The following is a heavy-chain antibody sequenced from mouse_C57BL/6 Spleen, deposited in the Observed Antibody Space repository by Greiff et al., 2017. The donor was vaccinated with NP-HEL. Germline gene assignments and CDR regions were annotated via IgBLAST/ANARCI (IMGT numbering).Heavy chain of an antibody. D-gene: IGHD2-5*01. CDR2: IDPANGNT. Sequence: EVQLQQSVAELVRPGASVKLSCTASGFNIKNTYMHWVKQRPEQGLEWIGRIDPANGNTKYAPKFPGKATITADTSANTAYLQLSSRTSEDTAIYYCASPYSNYDYAMEYWGQGTSVTVSS. J-gene: IGHJ4*01. V-gene: IGHV14-3*01. CDR1: GFNIKNTY. CDR3: ASPYSNYDYAMEY.